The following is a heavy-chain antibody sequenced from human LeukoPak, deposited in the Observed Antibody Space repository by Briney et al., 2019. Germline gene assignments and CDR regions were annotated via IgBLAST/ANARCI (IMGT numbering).Heavy chain of an antibody. V-gene: IGHV3-30*03. D-gene: IGHD6-25*01. CDR1: GFTFSSYG. CDR3: SSATSMTTITTDH. J-gene: IGHJ4*02. Sequence: GGSLRLSCAASGFTFSSYGMHWVRQAPGKGLEWVAVISYDGSNKYYADSVKGRFTISRDNSKNTVFLQMNSLRVEDTAIYYCSSATSMTTITTDHWGQGTLVTVSS. CDR2: ISYDGSNK.